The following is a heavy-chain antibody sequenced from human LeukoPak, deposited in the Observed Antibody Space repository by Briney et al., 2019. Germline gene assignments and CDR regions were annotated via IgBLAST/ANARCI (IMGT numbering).Heavy chain of an antibody. Sequence: SETLPLTCTVSGGSISSSTYNWGWIRQPPGKGLEWIGSIYNSGSTFYNPSLKSRATISIDTSKNQFSLKLSSVTAAGTAIYYCASQPYYESSGYYFYWGQGTLVTVSS. CDR3: ASQPYYESSGYYFY. V-gene: IGHV4-39*01. D-gene: IGHD3-22*01. CDR1: GGSISSSTYN. CDR2: IYNSGST. J-gene: IGHJ4*02.